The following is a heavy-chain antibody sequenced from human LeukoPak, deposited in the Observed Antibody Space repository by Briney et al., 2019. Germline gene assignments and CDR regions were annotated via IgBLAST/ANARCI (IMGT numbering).Heavy chain of an antibody. J-gene: IGHJ4*02. Sequence: GGSLRLSCAASGFTFSDYYMSWIRQAPGKGLEWVSYISSSGSTIYYADSVKGRFTISRDNSKNTLYLQMNSLRAEDTAVYYCAKDLGLTTVVTPFDYWGQGTLVTVSS. CDR3: AKDLGLTTVVTPFDY. CDR1: GFTFSDYY. V-gene: IGHV3-11*04. D-gene: IGHD4-23*01. CDR2: ISSSGSTI.